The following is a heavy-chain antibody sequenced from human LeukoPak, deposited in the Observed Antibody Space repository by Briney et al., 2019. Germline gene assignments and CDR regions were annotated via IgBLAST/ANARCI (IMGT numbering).Heavy chain of an antibody. CDR2: ISSSSSTI. CDR1: GFTFSSYS. J-gene: IGHJ6*03. V-gene: IGHV3-48*01. D-gene: IGHD6-13*01. Sequence: GGSLRLSCAASGFTFSSYSMNWVRQAPGKGLEWVSYISSSSSTIYYADSVKGRFTISRDNAKNSLYLQMNSLRAEDTAVYYCARAFRYSSSWYVIGLQENYYYMDVWGKGTTVTVSS. CDR3: ARAFRYSSSWYVIGLQENYYYMDV.